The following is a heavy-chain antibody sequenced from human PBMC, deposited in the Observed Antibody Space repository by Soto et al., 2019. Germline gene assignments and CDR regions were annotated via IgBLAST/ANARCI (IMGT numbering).Heavy chain of an antibody. Sequence: KTGGSLRLSCAASNFTFSYAWMSWVRQAPGKGLEWVGRIKSTAYGGTTDYAAPVKGRVTISRDDSKNTLYLQMNSLRTEDTARYYCTTDDTSGYYFHYWGQGTLVTVSS. CDR1: NFTFSYAW. V-gene: IGHV3-15*01. CDR2: IKSTAYGGTT. J-gene: IGHJ4*02. D-gene: IGHD3-22*01. CDR3: TTDDTSGYYFHY.